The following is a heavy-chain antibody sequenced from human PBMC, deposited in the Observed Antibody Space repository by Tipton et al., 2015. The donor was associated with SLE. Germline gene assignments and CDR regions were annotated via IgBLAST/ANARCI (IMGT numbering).Heavy chain of an antibody. Sequence: SLRLSCAASGFTFSSYSMNWVRQAPGKGLEWVSSISSSSSYIYYTDSVKDPFTISRDNAKNSLYLQMNSLRAEDTAVYYCARHLGYYYDPPTGGWFDPWGQGTLVTVSS. CDR1: GFTFSSYS. CDR3: ARHLGYYYDPPTGGWFDP. D-gene: IGHD3-22*01. CDR2: ISSSSSYI. V-gene: IGHV3-21*01. J-gene: IGHJ5*02.